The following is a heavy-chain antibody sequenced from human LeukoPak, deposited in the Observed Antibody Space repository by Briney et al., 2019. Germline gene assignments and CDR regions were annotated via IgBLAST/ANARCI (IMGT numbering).Heavy chain of an antibody. CDR1: GGSISSSNW. V-gene: IGHV4-4*02. CDR3: ARDLPTPRYCSGGSCHKDAFDI. CDR2: IYHSGST. Sequence: LETLPLTCAVSGGSISSSNWWSWVRQPPGKGLEWIGEIYHSGSTNYNPSLKSRVTISVDKSKNQFSLKLSSVTAADTAVYYCARDLPTPRYCSGGSCHKDAFDIWGQGTMVTVSS. D-gene: IGHD2-15*01. J-gene: IGHJ3*02.